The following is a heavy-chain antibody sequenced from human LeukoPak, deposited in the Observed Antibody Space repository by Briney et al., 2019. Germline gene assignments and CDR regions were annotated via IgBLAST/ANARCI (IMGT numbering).Heavy chain of an antibody. CDR3: AELGITMIGGV. CDR2: ISSGSTI. Sequence: PGGSLRLSCEASGFTFSSYSMNWVRQAPGKGLEWVSSISSGSTIYYADSVKGRFTISRDNAKNSLYLQMNSLRAEDTAVYYCAELGITMIGGVWGKGTTVTISS. D-gene: IGHD3-10*02. CDR1: GFTFSSYS. V-gene: IGHV3-69-1*02. J-gene: IGHJ6*04.